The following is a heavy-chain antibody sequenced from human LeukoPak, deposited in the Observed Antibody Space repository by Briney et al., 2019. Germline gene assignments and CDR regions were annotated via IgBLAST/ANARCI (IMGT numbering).Heavy chain of an antibody. Sequence: ASVKVSCKASGYTFNSSYMHWVRQAPGQGLEWMGIINPSDDSTRYAQKFQGRVTMTKDTSTNTVYMHLSSLSSDDTAVYYCARAFYESSAYRHAVYFDYWGQGTLVTVSS. J-gene: IGHJ4*02. V-gene: IGHV1-46*02. D-gene: IGHD3-22*01. CDR1: GYTFNSSY. CDR2: INPSDDST. CDR3: ARAFYESSAYRHAVYFDY.